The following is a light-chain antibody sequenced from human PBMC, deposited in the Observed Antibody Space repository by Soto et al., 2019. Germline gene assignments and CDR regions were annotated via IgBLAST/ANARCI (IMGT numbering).Light chain of an antibody. Sequence: QSALTQPASVSGSPGQSITISCTGTSSDVGGYNYVSWYQQHPGKAPKLMIYDVSNRPSGVSNRFSGSKSGNTASLTIYGLQAEDESDYYCSSYTSSSSLYVVFGGGTKLTV. CDR3: SSYTSSSSLYVV. CDR2: DVS. J-gene: IGLJ2*01. V-gene: IGLV2-14*01. CDR1: SSDVGGYNY.